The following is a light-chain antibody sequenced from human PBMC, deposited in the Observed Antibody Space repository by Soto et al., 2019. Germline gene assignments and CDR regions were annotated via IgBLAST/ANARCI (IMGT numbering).Light chain of an antibody. CDR1: QSVTKS. V-gene: IGKV3-15*01. CDR2: GAA. J-gene: IGKJ1*01. Sequence: EILLTQSPHTPSLSPGERAPLSFWASQSVTKSLAWYQQKPGQAPRLLIYGAATRATGIPARFSGSGSGTEFTLTISSLQSEDFAVYYCQQYHNWPAFGQGTKVDIK. CDR3: QQYHNWPA.